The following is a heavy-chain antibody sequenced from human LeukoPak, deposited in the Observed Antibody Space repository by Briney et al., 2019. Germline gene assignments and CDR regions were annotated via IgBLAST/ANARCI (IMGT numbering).Heavy chain of an antibody. CDR1: GFTFGDYA. CDR3: ARANQWEPVGGGGYFDY. J-gene: IGHJ4*02. V-gene: IGHV3-49*03. CDR2: IRSKRYGGTT. Sequence: GRSLRLSCTGSGFTFGDYAMSWFRQAPGKGLEWVGFIRSKRYGGTTAYAASVKGRFTVSRDDSTRIASMHMNGLKTEDTAVYYCARANQWEPVGGGGYFDYWGQGTLVAVSS. D-gene: IGHD1-26*01.